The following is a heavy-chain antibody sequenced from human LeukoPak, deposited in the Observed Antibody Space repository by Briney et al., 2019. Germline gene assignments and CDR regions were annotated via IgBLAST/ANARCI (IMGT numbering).Heavy chain of an antibody. CDR3: ARENGDYNGGFDY. CDR1: GFTFSSYG. V-gene: IGHV3-30*03. D-gene: IGHD4-17*01. Sequence: GSLRLSCAASGFTFSSYGMHWVRQAPVKGLEGVAVRSYDGSNKYYADSVKGRFTISRDNSKNTLYLQMNSLRAEDTAVYYCARENGDYNGGFDYWGQGTLVTVSS. J-gene: IGHJ4*02. CDR2: RSYDGSNK.